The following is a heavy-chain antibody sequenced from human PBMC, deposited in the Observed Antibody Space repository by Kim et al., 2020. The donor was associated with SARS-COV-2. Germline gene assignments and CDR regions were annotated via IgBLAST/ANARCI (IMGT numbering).Heavy chain of an antibody. CDR1: GYTFTSYA. Sequence: ASVKVSCKASGYTFTSYAMHWVRQAPGQRLEWMGWINAGNGNTKYSQKFQGRVTITRDTSASTAYMELSSLRSEDTAVYYCAREKIQLWDNWYFDLWGRGTLVTVSS. D-gene: IGHD5-18*01. CDR3: AREKIQLWDNWYFDL. CDR2: INAGNGNT. J-gene: IGHJ2*01. V-gene: IGHV1-3*01.